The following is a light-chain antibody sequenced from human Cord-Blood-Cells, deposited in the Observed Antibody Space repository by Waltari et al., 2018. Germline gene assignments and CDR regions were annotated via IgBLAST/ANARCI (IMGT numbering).Light chain of an antibody. CDR3: QQSYSTPYT. Sequence: DIQMTQSPSSLSASVGDRVTLTCQASQSISSYLNWYQQKPGKAPKLLIYAASSLQSGVPSRFSGSGSGTDFTLTISSLQPEDFATYYCQQSYSTPYTFGQGTKLEIK. J-gene: IGKJ2*01. CDR2: AAS. CDR1: QSISSY. V-gene: IGKV1-39*01.